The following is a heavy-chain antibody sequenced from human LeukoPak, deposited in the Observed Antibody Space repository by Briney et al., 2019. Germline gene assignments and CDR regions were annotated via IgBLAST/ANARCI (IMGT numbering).Heavy chain of an antibody. Sequence: PSQTLSLTCAVSGGSISSGGYSWSWIRQPPGKGLEWIGYIYHSGSTYYNPSLKSRVTISVDRSKNQFSLKLSSVTAADTAVYYCARGAPAVATIDYWGQGTLVTVSS. CDR1: GGSISSGGYS. CDR3: ARGAPAVATIDY. CDR2: IYHSGST. J-gene: IGHJ4*02. D-gene: IGHD5-12*01. V-gene: IGHV4-30-2*01.